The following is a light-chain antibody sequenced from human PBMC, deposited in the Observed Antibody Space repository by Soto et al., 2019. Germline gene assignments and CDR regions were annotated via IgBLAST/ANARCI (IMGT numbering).Light chain of an antibody. CDR1: SSNIGAGYD. Sequence: QSVLTQPPSVSGAPGQRVTISCTGSSSNIGAGYDVHWYQQLPGTAPKLLIYGNSNRPSGVPDRFSGSKSGPSASLAITGLHADDDADYYCLSYATSLRANVFGPGTTVTVL. CDR3: LSYATSLRANV. CDR2: GNS. J-gene: IGLJ1*01. V-gene: IGLV1-40*01.